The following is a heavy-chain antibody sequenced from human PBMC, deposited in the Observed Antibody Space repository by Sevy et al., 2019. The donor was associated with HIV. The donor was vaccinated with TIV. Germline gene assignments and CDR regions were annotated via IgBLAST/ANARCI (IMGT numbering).Heavy chain of an antibody. V-gene: IGHV1-8*01. D-gene: IGHD3-3*01. J-gene: IGHJ6*02. Sequence: ASVKVSCKASGYTFTSYDINWVRQATGQGLEWMGWMNPNSGNTGYAQKFQGRVTMTRNTSISTAYMELSSLRSEDTAVYYCATLDFWSENPFYGTDVWGQGTTVTVSS. CDR3: ATLDFWSENPFYGTDV. CDR2: MNPNSGNT. CDR1: GYTFTSYD.